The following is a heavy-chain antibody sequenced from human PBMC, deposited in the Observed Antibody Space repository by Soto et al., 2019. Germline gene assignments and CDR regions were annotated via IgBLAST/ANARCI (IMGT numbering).Heavy chain of an antibody. V-gene: IGHV2-5*02. Sequence: QITLKESGPSLVKPTQTLTLTCTFSGFSLTTTGVGVVWIRQPPGKALEWLALIYWDDDKHYSPSLRSRLTVHKDPTKNPVVLTPHNVGPADTGPYFCATVGGLEQWLYRLDHWGQGTLVTVSS. CDR1: GFSLTTTGVG. CDR3: ATVGGLEQWLYRLDH. J-gene: IGHJ4*02. D-gene: IGHD6-19*01. CDR2: IYWDDDK.